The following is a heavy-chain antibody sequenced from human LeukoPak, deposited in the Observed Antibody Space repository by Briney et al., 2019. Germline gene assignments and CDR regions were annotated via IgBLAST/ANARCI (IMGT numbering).Heavy chain of an antibody. CDR3: ARGAHYYDSSGYLMPLNY. D-gene: IGHD3-22*01. Sequence: SETLSLTCTVSGGSIGSYYWSWIRQPPGKGLEWIGYIYYSGSTNCNPSLKSRVTISVDTSKNQFSLRLSSVTAADTAVYYCARGAHYYDSSGYLMPLNYWGQGTLVTVSS. V-gene: IGHV4-59*01. CDR2: IYYSGST. CDR1: GGSIGSYY. J-gene: IGHJ4*02.